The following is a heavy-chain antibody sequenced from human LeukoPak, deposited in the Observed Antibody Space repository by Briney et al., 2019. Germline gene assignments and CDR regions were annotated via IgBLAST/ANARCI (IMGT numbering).Heavy chain of an antibody. CDR1: GGSFSGYY. V-gene: IGHV4-59*01. J-gene: IGHJ4*02. D-gene: IGHD6-19*01. CDR3: ARGAVAGTPTDY. CDR2: IYYSGST. Sequence: SETLSLTCAVYGGSFSGYYWSWIRQPPGKGLEWIGYIYYSGSTNYNPSLKSRVTIPVDTSKNQFSLKLSSVTAADTAVYYCARGAVAGTPTDYWGQGTLVTVSS.